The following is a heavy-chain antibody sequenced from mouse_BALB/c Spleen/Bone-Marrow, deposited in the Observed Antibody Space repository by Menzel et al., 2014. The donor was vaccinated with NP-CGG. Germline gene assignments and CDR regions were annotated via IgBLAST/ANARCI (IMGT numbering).Heavy chain of an antibody. J-gene: IGHJ2*01. CDR3: ARGGISVDY. V-gene: IGHV1-80*01. CDR1: GYAFSTYW. CDR2: IYPGGGDT. Sequence: QVQLQQSGAELVRPGSSVKISCKSSGYAFSTYWINWVKQRPGQGLEWIGQIYPGGGDTDFNGKFKGKATLTADRSSNAAYMEFSSLTSEDSAVYFCARGGISVDYWGQGTTLTVSS.